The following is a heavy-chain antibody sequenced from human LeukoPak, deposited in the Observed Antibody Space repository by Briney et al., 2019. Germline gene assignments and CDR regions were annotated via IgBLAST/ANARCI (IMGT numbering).Heavy chain of an antibody. J-gene: IGHJ4*02. V-gene: IGHV4-30-4*02. D-gene: IGHD6-13*01. CDR2: IFYSGNT. CDR3: ARAGSSWYLPDY. Sequence: SETLSLTCTVSGGSISCGDYYWSWIRQPPGKGLKWIGYIFYSGNTYYNPSLKSRVPISVDTSKNRFSLKLSSVTAADTAVYYCARAGSSWYLPDYWGQGTLVTVSS. CDR1: GGSISCGDYY.